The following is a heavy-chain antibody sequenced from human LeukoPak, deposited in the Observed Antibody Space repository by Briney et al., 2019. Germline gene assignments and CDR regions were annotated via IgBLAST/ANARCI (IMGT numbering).Heavy chain of an antibody. D-gene: IGHD5-18*01. CDR3: ARSLWPEDY. V-gene: IGHV3-30*04. CDR2: ISYDGGNK. CDR1: GFTFSSYA. Sequence: GRSLRLSCEASGFTFSSYAVHWVRQAPGKGLEWVAVISYDGGNKYYADSVKGRFTISRDNSKNTLDLQMSSLRAEDTAVYYCARSLWPEDYWGQGTLVTVSS. J-gene: IGHJ4*02.